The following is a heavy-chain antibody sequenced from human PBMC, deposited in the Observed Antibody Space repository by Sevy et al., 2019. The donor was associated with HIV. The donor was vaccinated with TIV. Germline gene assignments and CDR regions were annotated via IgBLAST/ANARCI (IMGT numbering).Heavy chain of an antibody. Sequence: GGSLRLSCAASGFTVNSNYMTWVRQAPGKGLEGVSVIHSDDTTSHADSVKDRFTISRDNFKNTLYLHMSSLRAEDTAVYYCARGKSGYGYALNYWGQGTLVNVSS. J-gene: IGHJ4*02. D-gene: IGHD5-18*01. V-gene: IGHV3-66*01. CDR3: ARGKSGYGYALNY. CDR1: GFTVNSNY. CDR2: IHSDDTT.